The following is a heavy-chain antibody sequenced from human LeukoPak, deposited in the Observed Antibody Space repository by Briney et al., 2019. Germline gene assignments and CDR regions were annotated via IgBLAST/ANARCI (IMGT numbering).Heavy chain of an antibody. D-gene: IGHD2-2*01. J-gene: IGHJ4*02. CDR1: GFTFSSYE. CDR2: ISSSGSTI. V-gene: IGHV3-48*03. Sequence: GGSLRLSCAASGFTFSSYEMNWVRQAPGEGLEWVSYISSSGSTIYYADSVKGRFTISRDNAKNSLYLQMNSLRAEDTAVYYCAREGCSSTSCYDYWGQGTLVTVSS. CDR3: AREGCSSTSCYDY.